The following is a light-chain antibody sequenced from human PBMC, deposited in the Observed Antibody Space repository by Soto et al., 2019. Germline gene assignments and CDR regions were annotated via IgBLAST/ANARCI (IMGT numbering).Light chain of an antibody. J-gene: IGLJ2*01. CDR1: NIGSKS. CDR3: QVWDSSSDHPNVV. V-gene: IGLV3-21*04. CDR2: YDS. Sequence: SYELTQPPSVSVAPGKTARITCGGNNIGSKSVHWYQQKPGQAPVLVIYYDSDRPSGIPERFSGSNSGNTATLTISRVEAGDEADYYWQVWDSSSDHPNVVFGGGTKLTVL.